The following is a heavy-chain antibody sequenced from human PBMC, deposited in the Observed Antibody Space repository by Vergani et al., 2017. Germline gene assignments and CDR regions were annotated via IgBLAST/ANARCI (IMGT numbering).Heavy chain of an antibody. CDR3: VKRKIDLGAYFFDA. D-gene: IGHD2/OR15-2a*01. V-gene: IGHV3-23*01. Sequence: EVQLLESGGGSAQPGESLRLSCVASGFTFTAYGLNWVRQAPGKGLEWVSGISGQNFRTHYADSVKGRFTISRDDSKNTVYLQINSLRAEDTAIYYCVKRKIDLGAYFFDAWGHGILVTVSS. CDR1: GFTFTAYG. J-gene: IGHJ4*01. CDR2: ISGQNFRT.